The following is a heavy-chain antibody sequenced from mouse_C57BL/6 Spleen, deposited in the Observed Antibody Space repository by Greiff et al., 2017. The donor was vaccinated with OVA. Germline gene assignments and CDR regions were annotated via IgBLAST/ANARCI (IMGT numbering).Heavy chain of an antibody. CDR1: GYTFTNYW. V-gene: IGHV1-63*01. CDR2: IYPGGGYT. Sequence: VQLQQSGAELVRPGTSVKMSCKASGYTFTNYWIGWAKQRPGHGLEWIGDIYPGGGYTNYNEKFKGKATLTADKSSSTAYMQFSSLTSEDSAIYYCARLGDGYYYYFDYWAKAPLSQSPQ. D-gene: IGHD2-3*01. CDR3: ARLGDGYYYYFDY. J-gene: IGHJ2*01.